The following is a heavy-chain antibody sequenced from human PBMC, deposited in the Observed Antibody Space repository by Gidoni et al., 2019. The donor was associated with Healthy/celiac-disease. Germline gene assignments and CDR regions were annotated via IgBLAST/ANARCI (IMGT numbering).Heavy chain of an antibody. CDR3: ARARGRYFDWLLPYYYYYMDV. Sequence: EVQLVESGGGVVRPGGSLRLSCAASGFTFDDYGISWVRQAPGKGLEWVSGIKWNGGSTGYADSVKGRFTISRDNAKNSLYLQMNSLRAEDTALYYCARARGRYFDWLLPYYYYYMDVWGKGTTVTVSS. D-gene: IGHD3-9*01. V-gene: IGHV3-20*04. CDR2: IKWNGGST. CDR1: GFTFDDYG. J-gene: IGHJ6*03.